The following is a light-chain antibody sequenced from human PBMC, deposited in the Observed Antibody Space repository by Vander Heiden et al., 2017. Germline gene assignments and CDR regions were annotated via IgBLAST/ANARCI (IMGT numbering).Light chain of an antibody. J-gene: IGKJ3*01. CDR3: QQRSNGQPFT. V-gene: IGKV3-11*01. Sequence: EIVLTQSPATLSLSPGERATLSCRASQSVSSYLAWYQQKPGQAPRLLIYDASNRATGIPARFSGSGSGTDFTLTISSLEPEDFAVYYCQQRSNGQPFTFGPGTKVEIK. CDR1: QSVSSY. CDR2: DAS.